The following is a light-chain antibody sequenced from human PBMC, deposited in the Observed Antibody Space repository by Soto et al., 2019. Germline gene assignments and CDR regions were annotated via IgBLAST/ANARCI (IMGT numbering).Light chain of an antibody. Sequence: EVVLTQSPGTVSLSPGERVTLSCRASQSITSNYLAWYQQKPGQAPRLLIYAASSRATGIPDRFSGSGSGTDFTLSISRREPEDFAVYYCQQYGSSVTWTFGQGTKVEIK. V-gene: IGKV3-20*01. CDR3: QQYGSSVTWT. CDR1: QSITSNY. CDR2: AAS. J-gene: IGKJ1*01.